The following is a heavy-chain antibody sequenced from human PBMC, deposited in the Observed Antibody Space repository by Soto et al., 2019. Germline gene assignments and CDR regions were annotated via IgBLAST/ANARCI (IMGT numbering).Heavy chain of an antibody. CDR3: ANYYDILTGYSIFDY. CDR1: GGSISSSSYY. J-gene: IGHJ4*02. D-gene: IGHD3-9*01. CDR2: IYYSGST. Sequence: QLQLQESGPGLVKPSETLSLTCTVSGGSISSSSYYWGWIRQPPGKGLEWNGSIYYSGSTYYNPSLKSRVPIYVDTSNNQFYMELSSVTAADTAVYYCANYYDILTGYSIFDYWGQGNLVSVSS. V-gene: IGHV4-39*01.